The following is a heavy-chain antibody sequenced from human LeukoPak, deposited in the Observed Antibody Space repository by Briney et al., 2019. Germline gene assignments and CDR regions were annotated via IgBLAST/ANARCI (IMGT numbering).Heavy chain of an antibody. CDR3: AKSTNWGSISDGFDI. D-gene: IGHD7-27*01. Sequence: GASVKVSCKASGYSFIGYYIHWVRQAPGQGLEWMGWINPNSGGANYAQKFQGRVTMTRDTSISTVYMELTRLRSGDTAMYYCAKSTNWGSISDGFDIWGQGTMVTVAS. CDR1: GYSFIGYY. J-gene: IGHJ3*02. V-gene: IGHV1-2*02. CDR2: INPNSGGA.